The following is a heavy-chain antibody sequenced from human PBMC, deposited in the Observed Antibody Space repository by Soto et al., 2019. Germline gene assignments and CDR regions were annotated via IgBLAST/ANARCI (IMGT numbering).Heavy chain of an antibody. CDR3: VRGSGSYYNDYYYSGMDV. CDR1: GYSFASYW. Sequence: GESLKISCKGSGYSFASYWIGWVRQMPGKGLEWMGIIYPGDSDTRYSPSFQCQVTISADKSISTAYLQWSSLKASDTAMYYCVRGSGSYYNDYYYSGMDVWGQGTTVTVSS. J-gene: IGHJ6*02. CDR2: IYPGDSDT. V-gene: IGHV5-51*01. D-gene: IGHD3-10*01.